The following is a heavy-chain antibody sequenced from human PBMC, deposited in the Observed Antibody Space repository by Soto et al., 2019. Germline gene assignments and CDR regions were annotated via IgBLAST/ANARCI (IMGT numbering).Heavy chain of an antibody. CDR2: IIPLLDIA. CDR1: GGTFSNDI. Sequence: QVQLVQSGAEVKKPGSSVKVSCKTSGGTFSNDIITWVRQAPGQGLEWMGRIIPLLDIANYAQKFQGRVTSTANKSTSTAYMELNSLRSEDTAVYSCARDSPIGSTFSGYDAIDYWGQGTLVTVSS. D-gene: IGHD5-12*01. CDR3: ARDSPIGSTFSGYDAIDY. J-gene: IGHJ4*02. V-gene: IGHV1-69*08.